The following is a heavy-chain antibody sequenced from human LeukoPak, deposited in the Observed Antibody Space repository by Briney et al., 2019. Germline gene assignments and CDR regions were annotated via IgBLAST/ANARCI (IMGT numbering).Heavy chain of an antibody. D-gene: IGHD3-22*01. CDR1: GYTFTSYD. Sequence: ASVKVSCKASGYTFTSYDINWVRQATGQGLEWMGWMNPNSGNTGYAQKFQGRVTMTRNTSISTAHMELSSLRSEDTAVYYCARDAYYYDSSGSGVAFDIWGQGTMVTVSS. J-gene: IGHJ3*02. CDR2: MNPNSGNT. CDR3: ARDAYYYDSSGSGVAFDI. V-gene: IGHV1-8*01.